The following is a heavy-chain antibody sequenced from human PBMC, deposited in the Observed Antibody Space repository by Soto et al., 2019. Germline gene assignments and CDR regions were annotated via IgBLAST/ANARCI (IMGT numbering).Heavy chain of an antibody. CDR1: GGSISSGDYY. CDR2: IYYSGST. J-gene: IGHJ6*04. Sequence: SETLSLTCTVSGGSISSGDYYWSWIRQPPGKGLEWIGYIYYSGSTYYDPSLNSRVTISVDTSKNQFSLKLSSVAAADTAVYYCARDSDPSADASYYYYGMDVWGKGTTVTV. V-gene: IGHV4-30-4*01. CDR3: ARDSDPSADASYYYYGMDV. D-gene: IGHD3-10*01.